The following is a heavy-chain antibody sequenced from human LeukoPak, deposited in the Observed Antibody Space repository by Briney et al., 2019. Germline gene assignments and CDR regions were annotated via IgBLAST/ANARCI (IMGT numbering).Heavy chain of an antibody. J-gene: IGHJ4*02. CDR2: IYSSGST. Sequence: PSETLSLTCTVSGGSITSYYWSWIRQPARKGLEWIGRIYSSGSTNYNPSLRSRVTMSVDTSKNQFSLKLSSVTAADTAVYYCARAGQYSSNPVEYWGQGTPVTVSS. CDR1: GGSITSYY. D-gene: IGHD6-13*01. CDR3: ARAGQYSSNPVEY. V-gene: IGHV4-4*07.